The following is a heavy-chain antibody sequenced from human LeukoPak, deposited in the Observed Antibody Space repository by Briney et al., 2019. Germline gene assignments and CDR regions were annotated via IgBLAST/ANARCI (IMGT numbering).Heavy chain of an antibody. D-gene: IGHD4-17*01. J-gene: IGHJ4*02. CDR2: IWYDGSSE. CDR3: AKVRGLYDDYDSYFED. Sequence: TGGSLRLSCAASGFAFNNYVLHWVRQAPGKGLEWVATIWYDGSSEYYADSVKGRFTVSRDNSKDTLFLQMNSLRADDTAVSYCAKVRGLYDDYDSYFEDWGRGTLVTVSS. V-gene: IGHV3-33*06. CDR1: GFAFNNYV.